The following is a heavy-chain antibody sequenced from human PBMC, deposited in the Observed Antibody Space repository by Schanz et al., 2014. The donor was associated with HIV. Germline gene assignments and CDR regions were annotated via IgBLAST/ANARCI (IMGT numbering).Heavy chain of an antibody. CDR3: AKPEYDSRGSSQSHFDY. V-gene: IGHV3-23*04. D-gene: IGHD3-22*01. Sequence: VQLVESGGGVVQPGRSLKLSCVASGFPFNSYGMHWVRQAPGKGLEWVSSISESGGRTYYADSVNGRFTISRDNSKNTLYLQMTTLRIDDTAVYYCAKPEYDSRGSSQSHFDYWGQGTLVTVSS. J-gene: IGHJ4*02. CDR1: GFPFNSYG. CDR2: ISESGGRT.